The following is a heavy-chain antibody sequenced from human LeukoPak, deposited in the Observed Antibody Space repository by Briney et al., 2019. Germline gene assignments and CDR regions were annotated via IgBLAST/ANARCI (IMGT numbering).Heavy chain of an antibody. D-gene: IGHD3-22*01. CDR3: ARGSYYDIPDAFDI. CDR1: GYSFTSYG. CDR2: ISAYNGNT. Sequence: ASVKVSCKASGYSFTSYGISWVRQAPGQGLEWMGWISAYNGNTNYAQKLQGRVTMTTDTSTSTAYMELRSLRSDDTAVYYCARGSYYDIPDAFDIWGQGTMVTVSS. V-gene: IGHV1-18*01. J-gene: IGHJ3*02.